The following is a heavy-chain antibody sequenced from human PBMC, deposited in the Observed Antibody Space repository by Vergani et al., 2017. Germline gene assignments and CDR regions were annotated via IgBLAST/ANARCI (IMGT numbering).Heavy chain of an antibody. CDR1: GGSISSSSYY. CDR2: IDYSGST. V-gene: IGHV4-39*01. D-gene: IGHD2-21*02. Sequence: LQLQESGPGLVKPSETLSLTCTVSGGSISSSSYYWGWIRQPPGKGLECIGSIDYSGSTYYNPSLKSRVNISVDTSKNQFCLKLSSVTAADTAVYYCARHLAYCGGDCYPYYVGMDVWGQGTTVTVSS. J-gene: IGHJ6*02. CDR3: ARHLAYCGGDCYPYYVGMDV.